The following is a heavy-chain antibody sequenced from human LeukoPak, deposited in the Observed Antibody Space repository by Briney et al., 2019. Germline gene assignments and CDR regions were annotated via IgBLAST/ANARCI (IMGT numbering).Heavy chain of an antibody. CDR3: ARGRGVVPIVWFDP. Sequence: ASVKVSCKASGYTFTGYYMHWVRQAPGQGLEWMGWINPNSGGTNYAQKFQGRVTMTRNTSISTAYMELSSLGSEDTAVYYCARGRGVVPIVWFDPWGQGTLVTVSS. D-gene: IGHD2-2*01. CDR2: INPNSGGT. J-gene: IGHJ5*02. V-gene: IGHV1-2*02. CDR1: GYTFTGYY.